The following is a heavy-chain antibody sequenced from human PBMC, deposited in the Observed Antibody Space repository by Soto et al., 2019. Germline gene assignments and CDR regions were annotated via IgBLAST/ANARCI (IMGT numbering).Heavy chain of an antibody. CDR3: ARDEHTGYSSSWYSFGMDV. J-gene: IGHJ6*02. D-gene: IGHD6-13*01. V-gene: IGHV3-33*01. CDR1: GFTFSSYG. CDR2: IWYDGSNK. Sequence: QVQLVESGGGVVQPGRSLRLSCAASGFTFSSYGMHWVRQAPGKGLEWVAVIWYDGSNKYYADSVKGRFTISRDNSKNTLDLQMNSLRAEDRAGYYCARDEHTGYSSSWYSFGMDVWGQGTTVTVSS.